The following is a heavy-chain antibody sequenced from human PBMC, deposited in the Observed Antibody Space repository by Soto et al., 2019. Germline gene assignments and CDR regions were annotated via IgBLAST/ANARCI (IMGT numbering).Heavy chain of an antibody. CDR1: GFTFSTYA. CDR3: AHPRGFGVFDAYDI. J-gene: IGHJ3*02. Sequence: GGSLRLSCAASGFTFSTYAMSWVRQAPGKGLVWVSAISGSGGSTFYADSVKGRFTISRDNSLNTLYLQMNSLRTEDTAVYYCAHPRGFGVFDAYDIWGQGTMVTVSS. D-gene: IGHD3-10*01. CDR2: ISGSGGST. V-gene: IGHV3-23*01.